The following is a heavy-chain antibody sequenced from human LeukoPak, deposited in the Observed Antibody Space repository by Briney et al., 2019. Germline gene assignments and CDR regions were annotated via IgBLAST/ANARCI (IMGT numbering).Heavy chain of an antibody. V-gene: IGHV4-59*01. CDR1: GGSISGYY. J-gene: IGHJ5*02. D-gene: IGHD1-1*01. CDR2: IYYSGST. Sequence: KPSETLSLTCTVSGGSISGYYWSWLRQPPGKGLEWIGYIYYSGSTNYNPSLKSRVTISVDTSKNQFSLRLNSVAAADTAVYYCARVSPTTLEFDPWGQGTLGTVSS. CDR3: ARVSPTTLEFDP.